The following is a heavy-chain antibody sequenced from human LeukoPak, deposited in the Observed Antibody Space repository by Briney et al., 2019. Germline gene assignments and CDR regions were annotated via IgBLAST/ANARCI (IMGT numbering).Heavy chain of an antibody. CDR3: ARGHSVGAYDY. V-gene: IGHV4-34*01. CDR1: GGSFSGYY. J-gene: IGHJ4*02. CDR2: INHSGST. D-gene: IGHD1-26*01. Sequence: SETLSLTCAVYGGSFSGYYWSWIRQPPGKGLEWIGGINHSGSTNYNPSLKSRVTISVDTSKNQFSLKLSSATAADTAVYYCARGHSVGAYDYWGQGTLVTVSS.